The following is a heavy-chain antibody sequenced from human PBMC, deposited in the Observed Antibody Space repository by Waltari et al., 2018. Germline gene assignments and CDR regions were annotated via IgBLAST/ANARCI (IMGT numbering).Heavy chain of an antibody. CDR2: ISVSGGSK. CDR1: VFTFISYA. CDR3: AKATTYYDSFFDY. J-gene: IGHJ4*02. D-gene: IGHD3-22*01. Sequence: EVQLVESGGGLVQPGGSLRLSCAASVFTFISYAMSWVRQAPGKGLEWVSAISVSGGSKYYAESVKGRFTISRDNSKNKLYLQMNSLRAEDTAVYYCAKATTYYDSFFDYWGQGTLVTVSS. V-gene: IGHV3-23*04.